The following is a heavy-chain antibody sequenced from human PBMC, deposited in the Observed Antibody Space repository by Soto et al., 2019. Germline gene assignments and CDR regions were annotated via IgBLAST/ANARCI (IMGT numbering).Heavy chain of an antibody. Sequence: EVQLLESGGKLVQPGGSLTLSCAASGFTFSTYAMAWVRQAPGKGLEWVSGVSASGLNTDYADPVKGRFYISRDNSKNTVSLPMNSLSAEDTALYYCAKERPRRTSGYFFDYRGQGTPVTVSS. CDR1: GFTFSTYA. V-gene: IGHV3-23*01. CDR3: AKERPRRTSGYFFDY. D-gene: IGHD1-1*01. CDR2: VSASGLNT. J-gene: IGHJ4*02.